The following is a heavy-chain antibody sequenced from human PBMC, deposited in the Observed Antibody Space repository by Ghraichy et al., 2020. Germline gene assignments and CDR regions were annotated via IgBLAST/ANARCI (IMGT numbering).Heavy chain of an antibody. CDR1: GFTFDDYA. J-gene: IGHJ6*02. V-gene: IGHV3-9*01. CDR3: ANLPTSSSPLGDYGMDV. D-gene: IGHD6-13*01. CDR2: ISWNSGSI. Sequence: GGSLRLSCAASGFTFDDYAMHWVRQAPGKGLEWVSGISWNSGSIGYADSVKGRFTISRDNAKNSLYLQMNSLRAEDTALYYCANLPTSSSPLGDYGMDVWGQGTTVTVSS.